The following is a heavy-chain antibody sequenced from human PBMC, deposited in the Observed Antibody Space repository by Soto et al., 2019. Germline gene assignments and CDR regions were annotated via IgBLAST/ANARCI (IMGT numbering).Heavy chain of an antibody. V-gene: IGHV1-8*01. D-gene: IGHD3-3*01. CDR3: ARGPTYYDFWSGYLFHYYYGMDV. Sequence: QVQLVQSGAEVKKPGASVKVSCKASGYTFTSYDINWVRQATGQGLEWMGWMNPNSGNTGYAQKFQGRVTMTRNTSISTXXMXLNXLRSEDTAVYYCARGPTYYDFWSGYLFHYYYGMDVWGQGTTVTVSS. J-gene: IGHJ6*02. CDR1: GYTFTSYD. CDR2: MNPNSGNT.